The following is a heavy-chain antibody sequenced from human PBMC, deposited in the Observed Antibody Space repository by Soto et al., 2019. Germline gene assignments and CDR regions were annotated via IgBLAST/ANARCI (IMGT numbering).Heavy chain of an antibody. CDR1: GFTFSTYA. D-gene: IGHD4-17*01. V-gene: IGHV3-30-3*01. CDR3: AREAYGDMYFDY. CDR2: ISYDGSKK. Sequence: QVQLVESGGGVVQPGRSLRLSCAASGFTFSTYAMHWVRQAPGKGLEWVTVISYDGSKKYYADSVMGRFTISRDNSKNTLYLQMNSLRAEDTAVYYCAREAYGDMYFDYWGQGTEVTVSS. J-gene: IGHJ4*02.